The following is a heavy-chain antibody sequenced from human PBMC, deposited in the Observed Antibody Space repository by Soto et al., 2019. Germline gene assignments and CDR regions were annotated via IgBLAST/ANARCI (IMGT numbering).Heavy chain of an antibody. J-gene: IGHJ6*02. CDR1: GGSISSYY. CDR3: ARELDYYGMDV. CDR2: IYYSGST. V-gene: IGHV4-59*01. Sequence: SETLSLTCTVSGGSISSYYWSWIRQPPGKGLEWIGYIYYSGSTNYNPSLKSRVTISVDTSRNQFSLKLSSVTAADTAVYYCARELDYYGMDVWGQGTTVTVSS.